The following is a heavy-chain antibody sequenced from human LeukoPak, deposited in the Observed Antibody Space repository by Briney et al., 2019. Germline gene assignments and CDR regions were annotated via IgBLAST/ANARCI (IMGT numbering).Heavy chain of an antibody. Sequence: VASVKVSCKASGYTFTSYAMHWVRQAPGQRLEWMGWINAGNGNTKYSQKFQGRVTITRDTSASTAYMELSSLRSEDTAVYYCARGDYYDSSGYLFDYWGQGTLVTVSS. V-gene: IGHV1-3*01. D-gene: IGHD3-22*01. CDR1: GYTFTSYA. CDR3: ARGDYYDSSGYLFDY. CDR2: INAGNGNT. J-gene: IGHJ4*02.